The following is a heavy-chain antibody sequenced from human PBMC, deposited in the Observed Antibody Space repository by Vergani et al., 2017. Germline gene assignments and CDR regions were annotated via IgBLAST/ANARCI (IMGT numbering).Heavy chain of an antibody. CDR1: GFTFSSYA. V-gene: IGHV3-30-3*01. Sequence: QVQLVESGGGVVQPGRSLRLSCAASGFTFSSYAMHWVRQAPGKGLEWVAVISYDGSNKYYEDSVKGRFTISRDNSTNTLYLQMNSLRAEDTAVYYCARGKTRIMITFGGVIIDYWGQGTLVTVSS. D-gene: IGHD3-16*01. CDR3: ARGKTRIMITFGGVIIDY. CDR2: ISYDGSNK. J-gene: IGHJ4*02.